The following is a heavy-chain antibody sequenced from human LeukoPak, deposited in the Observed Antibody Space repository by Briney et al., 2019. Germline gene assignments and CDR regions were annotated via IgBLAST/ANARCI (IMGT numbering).Heavy chain of an antibody. CDR3: ARALIAVAGTSHYYYGMDV. D-gene: IGHD6-19*01. J-gene: IGHJ6*02. Sequence: GASVKVSCKASGYTFTSYGISWVRQAPGQGLEWMGWISAHNANTNYAQKLQGRVTMTTDTSTSTAYMELRSLRSDDTAVYYCARALIAVAGTSHYYYGMDVWGQGTTVTVSS. V-gene: IGHV1-18*01. CDR1: GYTFTSYG. CDR2: ISAHNANT.